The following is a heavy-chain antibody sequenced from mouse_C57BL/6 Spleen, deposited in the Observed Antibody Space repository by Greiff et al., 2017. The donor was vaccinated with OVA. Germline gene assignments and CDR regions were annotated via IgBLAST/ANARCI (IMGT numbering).Heavy chain of an antibody. Sequence: VQLQESGPGLVQPSQSLSITCTVSGFSLTSYGVHWVRQSPGKGLEWLGVIWSGGSTDYNAAFISRLSISKDNSKSQVFFKMNSLQADDTAIYYCARTDYDYDGGDFDYWGQGTTLTVSS. CDR3: ARTDYDYDGGDFDY. CDR1: GFSLTSYG. CDR2: IWSGGST. V-gene: IGHV2-2*01. D-gene: IGHD2-4*01. J-gene: IGHJ2*01.